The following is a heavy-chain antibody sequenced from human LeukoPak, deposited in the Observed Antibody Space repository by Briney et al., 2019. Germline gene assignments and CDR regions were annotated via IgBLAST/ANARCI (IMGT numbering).Heavy chain of an antibody. D-gene: IGHD3-3*01. V-gene: IGHV1-8*01. J-gene: IGHJ4*02. Sequence: ASVKVSCKASGYTFTSCDINWVRQATGQGLEWMGWMNPNSGNTGYAQKFQGRVTMTRNTSISTAYMELSSLRSEDTAVYYCARGRYYDFWSGEPDFDYWGQGTLVTVSS. CDR2: MNPNSGNT. CDR1: GYTFTSCD. CDR3: ARGRYYDFWSGEPDFDY.